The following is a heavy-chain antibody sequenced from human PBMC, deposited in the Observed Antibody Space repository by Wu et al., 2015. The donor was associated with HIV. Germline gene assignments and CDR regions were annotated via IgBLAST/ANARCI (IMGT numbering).Heavy chain of an antibody. V-gene: IGHV1-69*13. Sequence: QVQLVQSGAEVKKPGSSVKVSCKASGGTFSSYAISWVRQAPGQGLEWMGRIIPIFGTANYAQKFQGRVTITADESTSTAYMELSSLRSEDTAVYYCARDGGPRGWFSYYYGMDVWGQGTTVTVSS. CDR2: IIPIFGTA. CDR1: GGTFSSYA. D-gene: IGHD6-19*01. CDR3: ARDGGPRGWFSYYYGMDV. J-gene: IGHJ6*02.